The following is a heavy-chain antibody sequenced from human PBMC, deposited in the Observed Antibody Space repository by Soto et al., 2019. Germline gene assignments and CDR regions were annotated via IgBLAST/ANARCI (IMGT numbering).Heavy chain of an antibody. D-gene: IGHD2-21*01. V-gene: IGHV1-3*01. CDR3: ARYVDYYYYYGMDV. CDR2: INAGNGNT. Sequence: QVQLVQSGAEVKKPGASVKVSCKASGYTFTSYAMHWVRQAPGQRLEWMGWINAGNGNTKHSQKFQGRVTITRDKSASTAYMELSSLRSEDTAVYYCARYVDYYYYYGMDVWGQGTTVTVSS. CDR1: GYTFTSYA. J-gene: IGHJ6*02.